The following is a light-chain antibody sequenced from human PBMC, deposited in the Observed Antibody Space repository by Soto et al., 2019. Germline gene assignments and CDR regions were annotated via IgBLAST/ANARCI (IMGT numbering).Light chain of an antibody. CDR1: QSVSSSY. Sequence: VLTQSPGTLSLSPGERATLYFSASQSVSSSYLAWYQQKPGQAPRLLIYGASSRATGIPDRFSGSGSGTDFTLTISRLEPEDFAVYYCQQYGSSPKTFGQGTKVDIK. V-gene: IGKV3-20*01. CDR3: QQYGSSPKT. CDR2: GAS. J-gene: IGKJ1*01.